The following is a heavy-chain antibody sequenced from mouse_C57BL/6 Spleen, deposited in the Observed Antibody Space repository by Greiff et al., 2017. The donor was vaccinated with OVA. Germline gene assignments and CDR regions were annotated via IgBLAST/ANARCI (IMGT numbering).Heavy chain of an antibody. V-gene: IGHV3-6*01. J-gene: IGHJ4*01. CDR3: ARVMGYGYAMDY. CDR2: ISYDGSN. Sequence: VQLQQSGPGLVKPSQSLSLTCSVTGYSITSGYYWNWIRQFPGNKLEWMGYISYDGSNNYNPSLKNRISITRDTSKNQFFLKLNSVTTEDTATYYCARVMGYGYAMDYWGQGTSVTVSS. D-gene: IGHD2-2*01. CDR1: GYSITSGYY.